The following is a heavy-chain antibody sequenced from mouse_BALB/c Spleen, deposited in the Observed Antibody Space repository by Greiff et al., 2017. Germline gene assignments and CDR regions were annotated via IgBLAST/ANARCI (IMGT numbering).Heavy chain of an antibody. Sequence: EVQRVESGGGLVQPGGSLKLSCAASGFTFSSYGMSWVRQTPDKRLELVATINSNGGSTYYPDSVKGRFTISRDNAKNTLYLQMSSLKSEDTAMYYCARDWDGNYGAYWGQGTLVTVSA. J-gene: IGHJ3*01. CDR1: GFTFSSYG. CDR2: INSNGGST. V-gene: IGHV5-6-3*01. CDR3: ARDWDGNYGAY. D-gene: IGHD2-1*01.